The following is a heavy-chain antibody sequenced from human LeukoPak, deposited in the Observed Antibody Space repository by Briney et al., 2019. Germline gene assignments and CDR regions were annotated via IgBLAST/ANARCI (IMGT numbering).Heavy chain of an antibody. D-gene: IGHD6-13*01. J-gene: IGHJ6*03. V-gene: IGHV4-34*01. CDR2: INHSGTT. CDR1: GGSFSGYY. Sequence: SETLSLTCAVYGGSFSGYYWSWIRQPPGKGLEWIGEINHSGTTNYNPSLKSRVTISIDTSRNQFSLKLCSLTAADTGVYYCASSRGYSSSLWYYYMDVWGKGTTVTVSS. CDR3: ASSRGYSSSLWYYYMDV.